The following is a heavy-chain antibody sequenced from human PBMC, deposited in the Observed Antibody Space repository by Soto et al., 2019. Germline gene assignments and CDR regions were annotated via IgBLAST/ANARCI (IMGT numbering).Heavy chain of an antibody. CDR3: ARGVVGASTGFQH. Sequence: SDTLSLGCTVSGGSMKSFHWTWIRQPPGKGLEWIGFISNSGSTNYNPSLKSRVTISLDASKNQFSLKLSSVSAADTAVYYCARGVVGASTGFQHGGQGTLVTVYS. CDR2: ISNSGST. CDR1: GGSMKSFH. V-gene: IGHV4-59*07. J-gene: IGHJ1*01. D-gene: IGHD1-26*01.